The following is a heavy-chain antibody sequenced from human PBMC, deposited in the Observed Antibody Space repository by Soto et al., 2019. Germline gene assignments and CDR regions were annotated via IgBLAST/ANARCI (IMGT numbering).Heavy chain of an antibody. D-gene: IGHD5-18*01. CDR2: IYTSGST. V-gene: IGHV4-4*07. Sequence: SETLSLTCTVSGGSISSYYWSWIRQPAGKGLEWIGRIYTSGSTNYNPSLKSRVTMSVDTSKNQFSLELSSVTAADTAVYYCARSTMGYSYNYYFDYWGQGTLVTVSS. CDR1: GGSISSYY. CDR3: ARSTMGYSYNYYFDY. J-gene: IGHJ4*02.